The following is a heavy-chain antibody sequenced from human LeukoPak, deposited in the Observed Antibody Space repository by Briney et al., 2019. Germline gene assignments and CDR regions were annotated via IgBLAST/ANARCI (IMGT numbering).Heavy chain of an antibody. D-gene: IGHD3-9*01. V-gene: IGHV3-30-3*01. CDR1: GFTFSSYA. J-gene: IGHJ1*01. Sequence: QSGRSLRLSCAASGFTFSSYAMHWVRQAPGKGLEWVAVISYDGSNKYYADSVKGRFTISRDNAKNSLYLQMNSLRAEDTAVYYCARDGHYDILTGYFQDWGQGTLVTVSS. CDR3: ARDGHYDILTGYFQD. CDR2: ISYDGSNK.